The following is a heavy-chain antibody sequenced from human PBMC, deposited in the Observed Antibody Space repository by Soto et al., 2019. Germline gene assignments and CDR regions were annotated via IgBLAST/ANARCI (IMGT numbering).Heavy chain of an antibody. J-gene: IGHJ4*02. CDR1: GFTFSSYG. CDR2: IWYDGSNK. D-gene: IGHD3-10*01. Sequence: PGGSLRLSCAASGFTFSSYGMHWVRQAPGKGLEWVAVIWYDGSNKYYADSVKGRFTISRDNSKNTLYLQMNSLRAEDTAVYYCARDYITMVRGVINYFDYWGQGTLVTVSS. V-gene: IGHV3-33*01. CDR3: ARDYITMVRGVINYFDY.